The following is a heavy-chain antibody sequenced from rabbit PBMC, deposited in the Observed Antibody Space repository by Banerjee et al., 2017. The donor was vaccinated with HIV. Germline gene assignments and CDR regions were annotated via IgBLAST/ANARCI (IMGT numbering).Heavy chain of an antibody. CDR3: AGVGNRGSLQL. D-gene: IGHD4-2*01. J-gene: IGHJ4*01. CDR2: INTSSGNT. V-gene: IGHV1S45*01. Sequence: QEQLEASGGDLVPPEGSLPLTCTASGFSFSNNYVMCCVRHAPGKGLEWIACINTSSGNTVYANWAKGRFTIAKTASTAVTLQMTSLTAADTATYFGAGVGNRGSLQLWGQGTLVTVS. CDR1: GFSFSNNYV.